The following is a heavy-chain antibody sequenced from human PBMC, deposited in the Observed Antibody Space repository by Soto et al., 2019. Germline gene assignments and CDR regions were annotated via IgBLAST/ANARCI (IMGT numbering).Heavy chain of an antibody. CDR2: IYHSGTT. CDR3: ASVIGNRLLGCFVS. CDR1: GGSISSGGYY. V-gene: IGHV4-31*03. D-gene: IGHD2-2*01. Sequence: SETLSLTCTFSGGSISSGGYYWSWIRQHPGKGLEWIGYIYHSGTTYYNPSLKSRVTISVDTSKNQFSLKLTSVTAADTAVYYFASVIGNRLLGCFVSWGQG. J-gene: IGHJ5*01.